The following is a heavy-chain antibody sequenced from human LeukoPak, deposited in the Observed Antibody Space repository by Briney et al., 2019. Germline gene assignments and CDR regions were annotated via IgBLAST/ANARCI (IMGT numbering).Heavy chain of an antibody. CDR1: GYSFTSYW. CDR2: IYPGDSDT. J-gene: IGHJ4*02. CDR3: ARGCSSGYYENFYFDY. Sequence: GESLKISCKGSGYSFTSYWIGWVRQMPGKGLEWMGIIYPGDSDTRYSPSFQGQVTISADKSISTAYLQWSSLKASDTAMYYCARGCSSGYYENFYFDYWGQRTLVTVSS. D-gene: IGHD3-22*01. V-gene: IGHV5-51*01.